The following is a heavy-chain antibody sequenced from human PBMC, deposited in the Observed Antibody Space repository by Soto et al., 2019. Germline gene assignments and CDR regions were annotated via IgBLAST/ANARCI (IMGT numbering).Heavy chain of an antibody. CDR3: AATVFGEYSHYALDV. V-gene: IGHV4-30-2*01. CDR1: GDSITSVGYS. Sequence: SETLSLTCAVSGDSITSVGYSWSWVRQPPGKALEWIGYIYHTGTTYYTAALKSRVTISLDRSKNRISLSLNSVTAADTAVYYCAATVFGEYSHYALDVWGQGTTVTVSS. D-gene: IGHD3-3*01. J-gene: IGHJ6*02. CDR2: IYHTGTT.